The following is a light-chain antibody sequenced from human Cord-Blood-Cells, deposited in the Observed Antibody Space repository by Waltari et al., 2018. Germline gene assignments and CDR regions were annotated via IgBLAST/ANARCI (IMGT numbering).Light chain of an antibody. CDR2: KDS. V-gene: IGLV3-25*03. J-gene: IGLJ3*02. Sequence: SYELTQPPSVSVSPGQMARITCYGDALPKQYAYWYQQKPGQAPVLVIYKDSERPSGSPERFSGSSSGTTGTLTISGVQAEDEADYYCQSADSSGTYRVFGGGTKLTVL. CDR3: QSADSSGTYRV. CDR1: ALPKQY.